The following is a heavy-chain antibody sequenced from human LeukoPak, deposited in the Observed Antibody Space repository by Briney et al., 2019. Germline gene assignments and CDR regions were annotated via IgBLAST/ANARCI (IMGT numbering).Heavy chain of an antibody. V-gene: IGHV1-18*01. CDR1: GCTFTSYG. Sequence: ASVKVSCKASGCTFTSYGISWVRQAPGQGLEWMGWISAYNGNTNFAQKLQGRVTMTTDTSTSTAYMELRSLRSDDTAVYYCARGPITMVRGVKSWFDPWGQGTLVTVSS. CDR3: ARGPITMVRGVKSWFDP. CDR2: ISAYNGNT. D-gene: IGHD3-10*01. J-gene: IGHJ5*02.